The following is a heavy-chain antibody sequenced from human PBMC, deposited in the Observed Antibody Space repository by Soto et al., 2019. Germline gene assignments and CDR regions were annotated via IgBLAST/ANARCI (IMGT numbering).Heavy chain of an antibody. CDR1: GYTLTELS. D-gene: IGHD2-2*02. CDR2: FDPEDGET. V-gene: IGHV1-24*01. J-gene: IGHJ3*02. Sequence: ASVKVSCKVSGYTLTELSMHWVRQAPGKGLEWMGGFDPEDGETIYAQKFQGRATMTEDTSTDTAYMELSSLRSEDTAVYYCATAPLGDIVVVPAAIGAFDIWGQGTMVTVSS. CDR3: ATAPLGDIVVVPAAIGAFDI.